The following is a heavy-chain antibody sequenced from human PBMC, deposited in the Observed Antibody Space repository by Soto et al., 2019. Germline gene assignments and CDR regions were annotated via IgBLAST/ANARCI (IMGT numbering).Heavy chain of an antibody. J-gene: IGHJ5*02. D-gene: IGHD3-22*01. Sequence: PGGSLRLSCAASGFTFSSYAMHWVRQAPGKGLEWVAVISYDGSNKYYADSVKGRFTISRDNSKNTLYLQMNSLRAGDTAVYYCARIPPAPIKRGYYDSSGYSDDWFDPWGQGTLVTVSS. V-gene: IGHV3-30-3*01. CDR2: ISYDGSNK. CDR3: ARIPPAPIKRGYYDSSGYSDDWFDP. CDR1: GFTFSSYA.